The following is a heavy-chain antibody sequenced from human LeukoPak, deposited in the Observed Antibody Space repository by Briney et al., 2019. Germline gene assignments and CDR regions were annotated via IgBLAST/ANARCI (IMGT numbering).Heavy chain of an antibody. Sequence: SETLSLSCTVSGASTSHFYWNWIRQPPGKGLEWIGYMHNSGSSKHNPSLKSRLTISIDTSKNQFSLQLASVTAADTAIYYCARSAERLRNAFDIWGQGTMVSVSS. CDR2: MHNSGSS. V-gene: IGHV4-59*01. D-gene: IGHD6-25*01. CDR3: ARSAERLRNAFDI. J-gene: IGHJ3*02. CDR1: GASTSHFY.